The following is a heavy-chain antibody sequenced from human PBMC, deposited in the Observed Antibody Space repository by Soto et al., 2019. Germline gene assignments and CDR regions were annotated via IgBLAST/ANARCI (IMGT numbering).Heavy chain of an antibody. D-gene: IGHD2-15*01. CDR3: AHLVVAGLTYYFDY. Sequence: QITLKESGPTLVKPTQTLTLTCTFSGFSLSTSAVGVGWIRQPPGKALEWLAFIYLDDDKRYSPSLKSSLTITKDTSKNQVLLAMTTMDPVDTATYYCAHLVVAGLTYYFDYWGQGTPVTVSS. J-gene: IGHJ4*02. CDR1: GFSLSTSAVG. CDR2: IYLDDDK. V-gene: IGHV2-5*02.